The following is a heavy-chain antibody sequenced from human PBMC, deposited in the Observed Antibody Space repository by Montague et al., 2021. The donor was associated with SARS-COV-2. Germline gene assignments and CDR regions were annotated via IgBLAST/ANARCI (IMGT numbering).Heavy chain of an antibody. CDR2: VFHSGSA. D-gene: IGHD5-18*01. CDR1: GAPLTAGTYH. V-gene: IGHV4-39*02. J-gene: IGHJ4*02. CDR3: ASLTLMELWLGGYYVDS. Sequence: SETLSLTCTVSGAPLTAGTYHWAWIRQPPGQGLEWIGNVFHSGSASYNPSLKSRVTMSADTSKKHFSLRLSSVTAADTAVYYCASLTLMELWLGGYYVDSWGQGTLVTVSS.